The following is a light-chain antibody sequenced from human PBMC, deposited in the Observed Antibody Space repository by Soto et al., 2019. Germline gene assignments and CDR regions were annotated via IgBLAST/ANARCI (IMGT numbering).Light chain of an antibody. CDR3: QRSYSTPWT. Sequence: DIQMTQSPSSLSASVGDRVTITCRASQSISSYLNWYQQKPGKAPKLLIYAPSSLQSGVPSRFSGSGSGTDFTLTISRMHPEDFATYYCQRSYSTPWTFGQGTKVEIK. CDR2: APS. CDR1: QSISSY. J-gene: IGKJ1*01. V-gene: IGKV1-39*01.